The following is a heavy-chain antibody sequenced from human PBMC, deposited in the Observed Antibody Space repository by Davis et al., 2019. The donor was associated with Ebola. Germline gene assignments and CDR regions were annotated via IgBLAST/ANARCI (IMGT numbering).Heavy chain of an antibody. CDR2: IYYSGST. CDR1: GGSISSGDYY. V-gene: IGHV4-30-4*01. Sequence: SETLSLTCTVSGGSISSGDYYWSWIRQPPGKGLEWIGYIYYSGSTYYNPSLKSRVTISVDTSKNQFSLKLSSETAADTAVYYCARLGYYDSSGHPGYWGQGTLVTVSS. D-gene: IGHD3-22*01. J-gene: IGHJ4*02. CDR3: ARLGYYDSSGHPGY.